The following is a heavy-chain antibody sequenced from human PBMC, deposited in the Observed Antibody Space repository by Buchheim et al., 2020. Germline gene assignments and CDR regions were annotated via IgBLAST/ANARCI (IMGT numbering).Heavy chain of an antibody. D-gene: IGHD2-15*01. V-gene: IGHV3-30*03. CDR1: GFTFRSFG. CDR2: ISNDGTSN. Sequence: QVQLVESGGGVVQPGTSLRLSCAASGFTFRSFGMHWVRQAPGKGLEWVSIISNDGTSNVYGDSVKGRFIVSRDTSNDTVYLRLNDLRSDDTALYYCARGSGSSNRYLDVWGQGT. CDR3: ARGSGSSNRYLDV. J-gene: IGHJ6*02.